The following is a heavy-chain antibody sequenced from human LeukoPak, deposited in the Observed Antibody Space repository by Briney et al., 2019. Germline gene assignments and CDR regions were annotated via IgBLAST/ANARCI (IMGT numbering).Heavy chain of an antibody. CDR1: GYTVTSYY. CDR2: INPSGGST. J-gene: IGHJ4*02. D-gene: IGHD1-26*01. Sequence: ASVKVSCKASGYTVTSYYMHWVRQAPGQGLGWMGIINPSGGSTSYAQKFQGRVTMTRDTSTSTVYMELSSLRSEDTAVYYCARDSGSYDFDYWGQGTLVTVSS. CDR3: ARDSGSYDFDY. V-gene: IGHV1-46*01.